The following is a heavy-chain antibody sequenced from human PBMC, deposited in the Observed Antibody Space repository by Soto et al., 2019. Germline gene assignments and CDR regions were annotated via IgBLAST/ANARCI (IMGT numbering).Heavy chain of an antibody. CDR1: GFTFSSYG. CDR2: ISYDGSNK. Sequence: QVQLVESGGGVVQPGRSLRLSCAASGFTFSSYGMHWVRQAPGKGLEWVEVISYDGSNKYYADSVKGRFTISRDNSKNTLYLQMNSLRAEDTAVYYCAKVHTPRVVPVWLYVYYYYCGMDVWGPGTTVTVCS. D-gene: IGHD2-15*01. CDR3: AKVHTPRVVPVWLYVYYYYCGMDV. V-gene: IGHV3-30*18. J-gene: IGHJ6*02.